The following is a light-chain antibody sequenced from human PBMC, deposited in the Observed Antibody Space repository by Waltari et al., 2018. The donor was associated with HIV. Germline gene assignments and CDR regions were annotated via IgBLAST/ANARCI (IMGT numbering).Light chain of an antibody. CDR1: SSDVGAYNY. J-gene: IGLJ2*01. CDR2: DVT. V-gene: IGLV2-8*01. Sequence: QSALAQPPSASGSAGQSVTISCTGTSSDVGAYNYVSWYQQHPGKSPKLIIYDVTKRPSGVPYRFSGAKSGNTASLTGSGLHGEDEADYYCSSYADSDTPVVFGGGTKLTVL. CDR3: SSYADSDTPVV.